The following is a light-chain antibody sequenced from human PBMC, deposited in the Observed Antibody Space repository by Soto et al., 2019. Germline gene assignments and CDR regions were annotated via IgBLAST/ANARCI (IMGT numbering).Light chain of an antibody. CDR2: GAS. J-gene: IGKJ2*02. Sequence: EIVLTQSPGTLSLSPGERATLSCRASQSVSSSYLAWYQQKPGQAPRLLIYGASSRATGIPDRFSGSGSGTDFTLTINRLEPEDVAVYYCQQYGSSPRTFGQRTKMEIK. CDR1: QSVSSSY. V-gene: IGKV3-20*01. CDR3: QQYGSSPRT.